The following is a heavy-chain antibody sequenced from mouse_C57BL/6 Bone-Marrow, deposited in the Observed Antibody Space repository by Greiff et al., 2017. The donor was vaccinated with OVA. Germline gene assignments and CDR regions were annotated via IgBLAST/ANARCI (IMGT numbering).Heavy chain of an antibody. J-gene: IGHJ3*01. CDR2: ISYDGSN. CDR3: AREGGSPFAY. Sequence: EVQVVESGPGLVKPSQSLSLTCSVTGYSITSGYYWNWIRQFPGNKLEWMGYISYDGSNNYNPSLKNRISITRDTSKNQFFLKLNSVTTEDTATYYCAREGGSPFAYWGQGTLVTVSA. D-gene: IGHD1-1*01. CDR1: GYSITSGYY. V-gene: IGHV3-6*01.